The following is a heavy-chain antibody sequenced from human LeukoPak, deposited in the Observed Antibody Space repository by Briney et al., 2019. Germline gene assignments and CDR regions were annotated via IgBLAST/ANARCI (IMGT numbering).Heavy chain of an antibody. D-gene: IGHD2-15*01. CDR2: INAGNGNT. CDR1: GYTFTSYA. CDR3: VRAAHYYYYGMDV. Sequence: ASVKVSCKASGYTFTSYAMHWVRQAPGQRLDWMGWINAGNGNTKYSQKFQGRVTITRDTSASTAYMELSSLRSEDTAVYYCVRAAHYYYYGMDVWGQGTTVTVSS. V-gene: IGHV1-3*01. J-gene: IGHJ6*02.